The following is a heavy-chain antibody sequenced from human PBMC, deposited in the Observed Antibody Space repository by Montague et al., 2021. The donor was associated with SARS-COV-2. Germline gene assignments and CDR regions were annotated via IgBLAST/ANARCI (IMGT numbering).Heavy chain of an antibody. V-gene: IGHV4-4*02. CDR3: DLPTAGAGFDA. CDR2: NYHRGST. J-gene: IGHJ5*02. Sequence: SETLSLTCAVSGGSISSSNWWSWLRQPPGKVLEFIWDNYHRGSTNYNPSLKSRVTISLDKSKNHFSLKLSSVTAADTVVYYSDLPTAGAGFDAWGQGTLVTVSS. CDR1: GGSISSSNW. D-gene: IGHD2-2*01.